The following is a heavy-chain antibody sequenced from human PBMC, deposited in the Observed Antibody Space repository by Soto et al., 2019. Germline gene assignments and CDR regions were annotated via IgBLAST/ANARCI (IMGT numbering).Heavy chain of an antibody. J-gene: IGHJ4*02. CDR2: VYYTGST. D-gene: IGHD6-19*01. CDR1: GGFTSGSY. Sequence: LSLTCSVSGGFTSGSYWSWIRQSAGKGLEWLGYVYYTGSTNYSPSLRSRVSISVDTSKNEFSLRLSSVTAADTAVYFCARSVAVPGAHIDYWGQGTQVTVSS. CDR3: ARSVAVPGAHIDY. V-gene: IGHV4-59*01.